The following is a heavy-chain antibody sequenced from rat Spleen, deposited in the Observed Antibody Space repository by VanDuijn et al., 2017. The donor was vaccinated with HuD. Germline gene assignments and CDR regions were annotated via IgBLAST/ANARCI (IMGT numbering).Heavy chain of an antibody. J-gene: IGHJ2*01. Sequence: EVQLVESGGGLVQPGNSLKLSCAASGFTFSNYYMAWVRQAPTKGLEWVASISTGGGNTYYRDSVKGRFTISRDNAKSTLYLQMDSLRSEDTATYYCARRRRDNTLYWGQGVMVTVSS. D-gene: IGHD1-10*01. CDR1: GFTFSNYY. V-gene: IGHV5S23*01. CDR3: ARRRRDNTLY. CDR2: ISTGGGNT.